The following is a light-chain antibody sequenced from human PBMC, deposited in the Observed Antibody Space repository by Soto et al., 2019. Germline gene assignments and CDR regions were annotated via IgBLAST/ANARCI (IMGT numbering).Light chain of an antibody. CDR1: QSVGSS. Sequence: EIVMTQSPATLSVSPGEGATLSCRASQSVGSSLAWYRQKPGQAPRLLIFGASTRATGIAARLGGSGSGTEFTLTIGSLQSEDFADYYCEQYSEWPWTVGRGNKVEI. V-gene: IGKV3-15*01. CDR3: EQYSEWPWT. CDR2: GAS. J-gene: IGKJ1*01.